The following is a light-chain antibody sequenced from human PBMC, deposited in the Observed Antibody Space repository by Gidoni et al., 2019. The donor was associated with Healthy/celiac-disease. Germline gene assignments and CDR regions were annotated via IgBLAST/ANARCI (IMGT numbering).Light chain of an antibody. CDR3: QVWDSSSAHVV. V-gene: IGLV3-21*02. J-gene: IGLJ2*01. CDR1: NIGSKS. Sequence: SYVLTQPPSVSVAPGQTARITCGGNNIGSKSVHWDQQKPGQAPVLVVYDDSDRPSGIPERFSGSNSGNTASLTISRVAAGDEADYYGQVWDSSSAHVVFGGGPTLPVL. CDR2: DDS.